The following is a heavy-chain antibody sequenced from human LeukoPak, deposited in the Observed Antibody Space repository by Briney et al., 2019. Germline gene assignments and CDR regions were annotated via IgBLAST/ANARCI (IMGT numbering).Heavy chain of an antibody. CDR3: LRYFDY. Sequence: GGSLRLSCVGSGFTFRSHAMSWVRQAPEKGLEFVSGIYENGGTTYYADSVKGRFTISRDNSKNTLYLQMNSLRAEDTAVYYCLRYFDYWGQGTLVTVSS. D-gene: IGHD4-17*01. J-gene: IGHJ4*02. V-gene: IGHV3-23*01. CDR1: GFTFRSHA. CDR2: IYENGGTT.